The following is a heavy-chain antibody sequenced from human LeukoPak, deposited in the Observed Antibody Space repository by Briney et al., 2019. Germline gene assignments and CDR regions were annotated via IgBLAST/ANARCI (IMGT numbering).Heavy chain of an antibody. V-gene: IGHV4-4*07. Sequence: SETLSLTCTVSGGSVTSYYWSWIRQSAGKGLQWIGRVYNTGSTKYSPSLQSRVTMSADTSKNQVFLKLTSVTAADTAVYYCAREWYYSGWLAVDPWGQGTLVTVSS. D-gene: IGHD5-12*01. CDR3: AREWYYSGWLAVDP. J-gene: IGHJ5*02. CDR1: GGSVTSYY. CDR2: VYNTGST.